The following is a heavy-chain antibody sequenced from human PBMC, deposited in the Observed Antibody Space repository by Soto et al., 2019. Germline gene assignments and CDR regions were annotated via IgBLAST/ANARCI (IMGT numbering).Heavy chain of an antibody. V-gene: IGHV1-18*01. D-gene: IGHD3-16*01. Sequence: QVQLVQSGAEVKKPGASVKVSCKASGYTFTNFGISWVRQAPGQGLEWMGWISAYNGNTNYAQNFQGRVTMTTDTPTSTDYMELRILGSDDTAVYYCAIGGTPIDYWGQGALVTVSA. CDR3: AIGGTPIDY. CDR1: GYTFTNFG. CDR2: ISAYNGNT. J-gene: IGHJ4*02.